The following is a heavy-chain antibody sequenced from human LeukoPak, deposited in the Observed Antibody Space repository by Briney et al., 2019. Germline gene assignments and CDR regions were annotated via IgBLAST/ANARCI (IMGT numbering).Heavy chain of an antibody. Sequence: PGGSLRLSCAASGFTFSTSWMSWVRQAPGKGLEWVANIKHDASETNYVDSVKGRFTISRDNAKNSLYLQMNSLRGEDMAVYYCAREPVRRRWFASWGQGALVTVSS. J-gene: IGHJ5*01. V-gene: IGHV3-7*01. CDR1: GFTFSTSW. CDR3: AREPVRRRWFAS. D-gene: IGHD1-1*01. CDR2: IKHDASET.